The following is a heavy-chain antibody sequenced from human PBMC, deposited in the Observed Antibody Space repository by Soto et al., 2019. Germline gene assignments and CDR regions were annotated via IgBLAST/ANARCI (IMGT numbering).Heavy chain of an antibody. V-gene: IGHV1-18*01. Sequence: QVQLVQSGDEVKKPGASVKVSCKASGYIFVNYGIAWVRQAPGQGLEWMGWISPYTGNTHSASKVQGRLTMTTDTSTSPAYMDLGSLTSDDTAVYYCLLVDNYVQPTPPDVWGQGTTVTVSS. CDR3: LLVDNYVQPTPPDV. CDR1: GYIFVNYG. J-gene: IGHJ6*02. CDR2: ISPYTGNT. D-gene: IGHD3-16*01.